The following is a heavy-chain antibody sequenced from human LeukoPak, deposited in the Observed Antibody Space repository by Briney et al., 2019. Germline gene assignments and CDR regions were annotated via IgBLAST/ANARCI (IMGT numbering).Heavy chain of an antibody. V-gene: IGHV4-34*01. D-gene: IGHD5-12*01. CDR1: GGSFSGYY. Sequence: PSETLSLTCAVYGGSFSGYYWSWIRQPPGKGLEWIGEINHSGSTNYNPSLKSRVTISVDTSKNQFSLKLRSVTAADTAVYYCARYSSSGYGEIDYWGQGTLVTVSS. J-gene: IGHJ4*02. CDR2: INHSGST. CDR3: ARYSSSGYGEIDY.